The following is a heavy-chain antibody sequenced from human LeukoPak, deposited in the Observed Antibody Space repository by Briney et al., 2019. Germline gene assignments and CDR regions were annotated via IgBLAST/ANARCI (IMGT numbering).Heavy chain of an antibody. CDR2: IYSGGST. J-gene: IGHJ4*02. D-gene: IGHD2-2*02. CDR3: ATTYPFDY. Sequence: GGSLRLSCAASGLTVSRNYMSWVRQAPGKGLEWVSVIYSGGSTYYADSVKGRFTISRDNSKNTLYLQMNSLRAEDTAVYYCATTYPFDYWGQGTLVTVSS. CDR1: GLTVSRNY. V-gene: IGHV3-53*01.